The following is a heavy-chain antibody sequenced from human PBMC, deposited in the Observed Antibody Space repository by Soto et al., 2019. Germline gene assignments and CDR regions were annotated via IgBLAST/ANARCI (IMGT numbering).Heavy chain of an antibody. CDR1: GGSVSSDRNY. Sequence: QVQLQESGPGLVKPSETLSLTCSVSGGSVSSDRNYWSWIRQSPGKGLEWIGYIYYSGTTNYNPSLKSRVTIALDRYKNQFSLKVTSVTAADTAIYYCARDQYDILTGYDWFDPWGPGTQVTVSS. CDR3: ARDQYDILTGYDWFDP. D-gene: IGHD3-9*01. J-gene: IGHJ5*02. CDR2: IYYSGTT. V-gene: IGHV4-61*01.